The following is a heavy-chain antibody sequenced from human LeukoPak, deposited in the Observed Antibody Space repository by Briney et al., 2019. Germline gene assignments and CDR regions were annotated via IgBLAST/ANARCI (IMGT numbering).Heavy chain of an antibody. CDR3: ARHEWRSIAARRWFDP. CDR1: GYSFTSYW. V-gene: IGHV5-51*01. D-gene: IGHD6-6*01. J-gene: IGHJ5*02. Sequence: GESPKISCKGSGYSFTSYWIGWVRQMPGKGLEWMGIIYPGDSDTRYSPSFQGQVTISADKSISTAYLQWSSLKASDTAMYYCARHEWRSIAARRWFDPWGQGTLATVSS. CDR2: IYPGDSDT.